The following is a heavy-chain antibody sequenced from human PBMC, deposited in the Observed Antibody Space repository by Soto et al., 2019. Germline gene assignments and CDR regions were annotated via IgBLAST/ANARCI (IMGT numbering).Heavy chain of an antibody. CDR3: TTRNVDTAMVKDY. V-gene: IGHV3-73*01. CDR1: GFTFSGSA. CDR2: IRSKANSYAT. Sequence: EVQLVESGGGLVQPGGSLKLSCAASGFTFSGSAMHWVRQASGKGLEWVGRIRSKANSYATAYAASVKGRFTISRDDSKNTAYLQMNSLKPEDTAVYYCTTRNVDTAMVKDYWGQGTLVTVSS. D-gene: IGHD5-18*01. J-gene: IGHJ4*02.